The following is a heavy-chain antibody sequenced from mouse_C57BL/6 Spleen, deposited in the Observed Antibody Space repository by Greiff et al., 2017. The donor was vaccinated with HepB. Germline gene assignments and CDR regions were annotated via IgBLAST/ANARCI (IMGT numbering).Heavy chain of an antibody. Sequence: EVKLVDSGGDLVKPGGSLKLSCAASGFTFSSYGMSWVRQTPDKRLEWVATISSGGSYTYYPDSVKGRFTISRDNAKNTLYLQMSSLKSEDTAMYYCARPPDGYYDYWGQGTLVTVSA. D-gene: IGHD2-3*01. J-gene: IGHJ3*01. V-gene: IGHV5-6*01. CDR2: ISSGGSYT. CDR1: GFTFSSYG. CDR3: ARPPDGYYDY.